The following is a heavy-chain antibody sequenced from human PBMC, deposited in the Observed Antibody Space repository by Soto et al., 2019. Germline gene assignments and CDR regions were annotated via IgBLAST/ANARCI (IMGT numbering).Heavy chain of an antibody. CDR2: IDPSDSQT. V-gene: IGHV5-10-1*01. CDR3: ARQIYDSDTGPNFQYYFDS. J-gene: IGHJ4*02. CDR1: GYSFASYW. Sequence: PGESVKISCKGSGYSFASYWITWVRQKPWKGLEWMGRIDPSDSQTYYSPSFRGHVTISVTKSITTVFLQWSSLRASDTAMYYCARQIYDSDTGPNFQYYFDSWGKGTPVTVPS. D-gene: IGHD3-22*01.